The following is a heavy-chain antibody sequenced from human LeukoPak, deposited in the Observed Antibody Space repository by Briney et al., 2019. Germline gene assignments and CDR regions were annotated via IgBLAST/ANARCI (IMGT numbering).Heavy chain of an antibody. CDR1: GGTFSSYA. Sequence: SVKVSCKASGGTFSSYAISWVRQAPGQGLEWMGGIIPIFGTANYAQKFQGRVTITADKSTSTAYMELSSLRSEDTAVYYCAREVGSGTGFDPWGQGTLVTVSS. D-gene: IGHD3-10*01. V-gene: IGHV1-69*06. CDR3: AREVGSGTGFDP. CDR2: IIPIFGTA. J-gene: IGHJ5*02.